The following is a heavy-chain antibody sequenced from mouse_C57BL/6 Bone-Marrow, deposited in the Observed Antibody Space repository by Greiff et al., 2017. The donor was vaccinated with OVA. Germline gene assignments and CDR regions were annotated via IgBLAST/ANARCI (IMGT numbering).Heavy chain of an antibody. CDR1: GYSITSDY. Sequence: EVKLMESGPGLAKPSQTLSLTCSVTGYSITSDYWNWIRKFPGNKLEYMGYISYSGSTYYYPSLKSRISITRDTSKNQYYLQLNSVTTEDTATYYCARYSNYLYWYCDVWGTGTTVTVSS. J-gene: IGHJ1*03. CDR2: ISYSGST. CDR3: ARYSNYLYWYCDV. D-gene: IGHD2-5*01. V-gene: IGHV3-8*01.